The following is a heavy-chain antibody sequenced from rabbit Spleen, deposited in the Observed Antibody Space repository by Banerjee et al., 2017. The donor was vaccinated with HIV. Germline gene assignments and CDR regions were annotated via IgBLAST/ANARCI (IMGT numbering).Heavy chain of an antibody. CDR3: ARNPVFSYCNL. J-gene: IGHJ3*01. Sequence: QEQLVESGGGLVQPGGSLKLSCTASGFDFSNYGVTWVRQAPGKGLEWIGYIEPIFGNTYYASWVNGRFTISSHNAQNTLYLQLSSLTAADTATYFCARNPVFSYCNLWGQGTLVTVS. CDR2: IEPIFGNT. D-gene: IGHD7-1*01. CDR1: GFDFSNYG. V-gene: IGHV1S47*01.